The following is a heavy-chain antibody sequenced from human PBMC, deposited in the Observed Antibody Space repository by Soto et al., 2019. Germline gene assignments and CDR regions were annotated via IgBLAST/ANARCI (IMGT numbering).Heavy chain of an antibody. V-gene: IGHV1-18*01. J-gene: IGHJ4*02. D-gene: IGHD1-1*01. CDR3: AGGRYGDY. CDR2: ISAHSGNT. CDR1: GYAFTTYG. Sequence: QVHLVQSGAEVKKPGASVKVSCKGSGYAFTTYGITWVRQAPGQGLEWMGWISAHSGNTNYAQKLQGRVTVTRDTSTSTAYMGLRGLRSDDTAVYYCAGGRYGDYWGQGALVTVSS.